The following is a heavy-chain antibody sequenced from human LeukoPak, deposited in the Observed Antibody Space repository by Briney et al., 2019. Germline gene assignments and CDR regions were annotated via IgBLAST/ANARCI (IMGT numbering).Heavy chain of an antibody. J-gene: IGHJ4*02. CDR1: GFTFSSYA. D-gene: IGHD6-13*01. CDR3: ASLGYSSSSEFDY. V-gene: IGHV3-7*01. Sequence: GGSLRLSCAASGFTFSSYATSWVRQAPGGGLEWVAKIKQDGSEKSYVDSVKGRFTIYRDNARKSLYLQMNSLRAEDTAVYYCASLGYSSSSEFDYWGQGTLVTVSS. CDR2: IKQDGSEK.